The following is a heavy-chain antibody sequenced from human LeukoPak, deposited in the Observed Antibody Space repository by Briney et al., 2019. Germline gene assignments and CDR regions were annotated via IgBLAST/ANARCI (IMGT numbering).Heavy chain of an antibody. D-gene: IGHD6-19*01. CDR2: INHSGST. CDR3: ARGTAIAVAGTHYFDY. Sequence: SETLSLTCAVYGGSFSGYYWSWIRQPPGKGLEWIGEINHSGSTNYNPSLKSRVTISVDTSKNQFSLKLSSVTAADTAVYYCARGTAIAVAGTHYFDYWGQGTLVTVSS. CDR1: GGSFSGYY. J-gene: IGHJ4*02. V-gene: IGHV4-34*01.